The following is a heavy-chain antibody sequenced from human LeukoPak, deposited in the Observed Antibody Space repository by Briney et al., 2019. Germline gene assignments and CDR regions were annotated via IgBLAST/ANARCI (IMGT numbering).Heavy chain of an antibody. CDR3: ARAKYYSNYYIFDY. J-gene: IGHJ4*02. D-gene: IGHD4-11*01. Sequence: QSGGSLRLSCAASGFTFSSYDMHWVRQATGKGLEWVSAIGTAGDTYYPGSVKGRFTISRENAKNSLYLQTNSLRAGDTAVYYCARAKYYSNYYIFDYWGQGTLVTVSS. CDR1: GFTFSSYD. CDR2: IGTAGDT. V-gene: IGHV3-13*01.